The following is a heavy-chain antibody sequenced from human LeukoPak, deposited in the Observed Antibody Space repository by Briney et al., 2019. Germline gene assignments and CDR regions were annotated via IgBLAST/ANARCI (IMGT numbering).Heavy chain of an antibody. Sequence: ASVKVSCKASGYTFTGYYIHWVRPAPGQGLEWTGWINPNNGGTKHAQKFQGRVTMTKDTSNSTAYIELNRLTSDDTAVYYCARDKYTGYETFDYWGQGTPVTVSS. CDR2: INPNNGGT. CDR3: ARDKYTGYETFDY. CDR1: GYTFTGYY. J-gene: IGHJ4*02. V-gene: IGHV1-2*02. D-gene: IGHD5-12*01.